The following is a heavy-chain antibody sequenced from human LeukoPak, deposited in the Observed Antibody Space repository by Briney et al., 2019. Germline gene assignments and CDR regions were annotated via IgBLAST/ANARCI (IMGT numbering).Heavy chain of an antibody. CDR1: GGSISSYY. V-gene: IGHV4-59*01. Sequence: SETLSLTCTVSGGSISSYYWSWIRQPPGKGLEWIGYIYYSVSTNYNPSLKSRVTISVDTSKNQFSLKLSSVTAADTAVYYCARGDFWSAQWNYWGQGTLVTVSS. D-gene: IGHD3-3*01. CDR3: ARGDFWSAQWNY. CDR2: IYYSVST. J-gene: IGHJ4*02.